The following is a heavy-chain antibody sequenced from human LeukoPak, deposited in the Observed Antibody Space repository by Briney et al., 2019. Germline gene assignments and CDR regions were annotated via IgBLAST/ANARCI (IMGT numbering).Heavy chain of an antibody. J-gene: IGHJ3*02. CDR2: ISWNSGSI. Sequence: GGSLRLSCAASGFTFDDYAMHWVRQAPGKGLEWVSGISWNSGSIGYADSVKGRFAISRDNAKNSLYLQMNSLRAEDMALYYCAKDEFVASDFTGAFDIWGQGTMVTVSS. V-gene: IGHV3-9*03. CDR1: GFTFDDYA. D-gene: IGHD2-8*02. CDR3: AKDEFVASDFTGAFDI.